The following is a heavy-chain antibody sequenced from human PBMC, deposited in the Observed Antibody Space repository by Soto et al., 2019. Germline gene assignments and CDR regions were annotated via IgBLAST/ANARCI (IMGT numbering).Heavy chain of an antibody. J-gene: IGHJ4*02. V-gene: IGHV3-15*01. Sequence: EVQLVESGGGLVKPGGSLRLSCAASELTFSNAWMSWVRQAPGKGLEWVGRIKSKSDDGTTDYAAPLKGRFIISRDDSKNTVFLQMSSLKTEDTAVYCCTTDPMRCSGVSCYGPFDHWGQGTLVTVSS. CDR3: TTDPMRCSGVSCYGPFDH. CDR2: IKSKSDDGTT. CDR1: ELTFSNAW. D-gene: IGHD2-15*01.